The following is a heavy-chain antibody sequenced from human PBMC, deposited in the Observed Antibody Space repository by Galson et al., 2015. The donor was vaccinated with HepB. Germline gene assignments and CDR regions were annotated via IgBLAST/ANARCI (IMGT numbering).Heavy chain of an antibody. CDR3: ARLPDGVWGSWSYFDY. CDR2: IYWDDDK. Sequence: PALVKPTQTLTLTCTFSGFSLSTSGVGVGWISQPPGKALEWLALIYWDDDKRYSPSLKSRLTITKDTSKNQVVLTMTNMDPVDTATYYCARLPDGVWGSWSYFDYWGEGTLVTVSS. J-gene: IGHJ4*02. D-gene: IGHD3-10*01. CDR1: GFSLSTSGVG. V-gene: IGHV2-5*02.